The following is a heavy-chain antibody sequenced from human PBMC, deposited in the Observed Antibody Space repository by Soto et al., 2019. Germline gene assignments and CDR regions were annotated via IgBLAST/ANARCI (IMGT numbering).Heavy chain of an antibody. CDR2: ISGSGGIT. CDR1: GFTFSSYA. CDR3: MKNQRYSTSSIDY. D-gene: IGHD6-13*01. J-gene: IGHJ4*02. Sequence: GGSLRLSCAASGFTFSSYAMGWVRQAPGKGLDWVSVISGSGGITYSADSVKGRFTISRDNSENTLYLQMNSLRAEDTAVYYCMKNQRYSTSSIDYWGQGTLVTVSS. V-gene: IGHV3-23*01.